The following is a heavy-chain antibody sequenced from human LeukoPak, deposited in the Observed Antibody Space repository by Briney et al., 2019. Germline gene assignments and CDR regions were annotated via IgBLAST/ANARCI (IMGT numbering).Heavy chain of an antibody. CDR2: ISAYNDNT. CDR1: GYTFTSYG. Sequence: GASVKVSCKASGYTFTSYGISWVRQAPGQGLEWMGWISAYNDNTNYAQKFQGRVTMTRDTSTSTVYMELSSLRSEDTAVYYCARDKEGMVYAMPGMDVWGQGTTVTVSS. V-gene: IGHV1-18*01. D-gene: IGHD2-8*01. J-gene: IGHJ6*02. CDR3: ARDKEGMVYAMPGMDV.